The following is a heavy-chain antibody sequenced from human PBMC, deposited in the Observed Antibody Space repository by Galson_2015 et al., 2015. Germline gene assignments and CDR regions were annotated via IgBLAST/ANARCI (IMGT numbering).Heavy chain of an antibody. J-gene: IGHJ4*02. CDR3: AKGEGGITMIVLVLNY. Sequence: SLRLSCAASGFTFSSYAMSWVRQAPGKGLEWVSAISGSGGSTYYADSVKGRFTISRDNSKNTLYLQVNSLRAEDTAVYYCAKGEGGITMIVLVLNYRGQGTLVTVSS. CDR1: GFTFSSYA. D-gene: IGHD3-22*01. V-gene: IGHV3-23*01. CDR2: ISGSGGST.